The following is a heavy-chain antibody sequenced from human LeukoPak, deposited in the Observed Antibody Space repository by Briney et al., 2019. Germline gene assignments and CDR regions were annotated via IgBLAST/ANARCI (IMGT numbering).Heavy chain of an antibody. D-gene: IGHD1-1*01. Sequence: GGSLRLSCAASGFTFSSIAMSWVRQAPGKGLEWVSAIRSNGETVYNADSVKGRFTISRDNSRQTLFLQMSSLRVEDTATYYCAKGQELDDGVFDSWGQGTLVTISS. CDR2: IRSNGETV. J-gene: IGHJ4*02. V-gene: IGHV3-23*01. CDR3: AKGQELDDGVFDS. CDR1: GFTFSSIA.